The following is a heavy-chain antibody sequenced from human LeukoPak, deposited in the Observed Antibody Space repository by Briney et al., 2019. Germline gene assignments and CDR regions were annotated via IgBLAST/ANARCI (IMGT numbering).Heavy chain of an antibody. V-gene: IGHV4-30-4*01. CDR1: GGSFSSGDYY. J-gene: IGHJ3*02. CDR2: IYYSGST. CDR3: ARDLTGGAFDI. D-gene: IGHD3-9*01. Sequence: SETPSLTCKVSGGSFSSGDYYWSWIRQSPGKGLEWIGNIYYSGSTYYNPSLKSRVTISVDTSKNQFSLKLTSVTAADTAVYYCARDLTGGAFDIWGQGTMVTVSS.